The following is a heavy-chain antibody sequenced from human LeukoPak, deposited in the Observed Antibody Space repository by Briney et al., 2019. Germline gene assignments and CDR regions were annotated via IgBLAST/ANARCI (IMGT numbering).Heavy chain of an antibody. CDR3: ARDRAVTQDWVEFDP. CDR1: GFSVSNYY. V-gene: IGHV3-66*03. J-gene: IGHJ6*04. D-gene: IGHD4-17*01. Sequence: GGSLRLSCAGSGFSVSNYYMSWVRQAPGKGLEWVSLIRDSGKTFYADSVKGRFTISRDNSKNTMYLQMNRLRVEDTAVYFCARDRAVTQDWVEFDPWGKGTTVTVSS. CDR2: IRDSGKT.